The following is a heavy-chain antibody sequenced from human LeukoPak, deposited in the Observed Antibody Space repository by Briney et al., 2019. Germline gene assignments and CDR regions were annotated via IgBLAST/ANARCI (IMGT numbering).Heavy chain of an antibody. J-gene: IGHJ4*02. CDR1: GGSISSSSYY. V-gene: IGHV4-39*01. CDR3: ARHSLGGRYFDWLIHFDY. Sequence: PSETLSLTRTVSGGSISSSSYYWGWIRQPPGKGLEWIGSIYYSGHTSYKPSLKSRVTISIDTSKNQFSLKLSSVTAADTAVYYCARHSLGGRYFDWLIHFDYWGQGTLVTVSS. CDR2: IYYSGHT. D-gene: IGHD3-9*01.